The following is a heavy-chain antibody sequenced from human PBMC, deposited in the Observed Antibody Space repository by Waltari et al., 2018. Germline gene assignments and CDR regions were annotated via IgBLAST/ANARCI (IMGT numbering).Heavy chain of an antibody. D-gene: IGHD2-15*01. V-gene: IGHV4-4*02. CDR2: IQRSGRT. CDR3: ARDRGRGIYLDA. J-gene: IGHJ4*02. Sequence: QMQLQESGPGLVQPSGTLSVTSTVPGDAMSSGDWWGWVRQYPEKGLEWIGQIQRSGRTHYNPSFESRVSISIDTSNNQFSLKVTSTTAADTAMYYCARDRGRGIYLDAWGRGTLVTVSA. CDR1: GDAMSSGDW.